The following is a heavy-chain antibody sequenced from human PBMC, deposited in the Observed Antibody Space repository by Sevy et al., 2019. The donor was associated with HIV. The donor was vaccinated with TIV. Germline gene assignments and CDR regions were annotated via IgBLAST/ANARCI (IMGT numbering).Heavy chain of an antibody. V-gene: IGHV3-74*01. CDR2: IKSDGSDT. CDR1: GFAFYDYS. Sequence: GGSLRLSCAASGFAFYDYSMSWIRQAPGKGLEWVSGIKSDGSDTRYVDSVKGRFTISRDNAKNTLYLQMNSLRVEDTAVYYCARDEGAMVREVIRGFDMWGQGTMVTVSS. J-gene: IGHJ3*02. CDR3: ARDEGAMVREVIRGFDM. D-gene: IGHD3-10*01.